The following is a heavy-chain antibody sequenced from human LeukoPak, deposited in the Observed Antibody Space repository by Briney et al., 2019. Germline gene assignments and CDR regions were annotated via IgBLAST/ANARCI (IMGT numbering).Heavy chain of an antibody. Sequence: GGSLRLSCAASGFTFSSYGMHWVRQAPGKGLEWVAFIRYDGSNKYYADSVKGRFTISRDNSKNTLYLQMNSLRAEDTAVYYCARGDYYGSGSPQYYWGQGTLVTVSS. CDR2: IRYDGSNK. J-gene: IGHJ4*02. CDR1: GFTFSSYG. CDR3: ARGDYYGSGSPQYY. D-gene: IGHD3-10*01. V-gene: IGHV3-30*02.